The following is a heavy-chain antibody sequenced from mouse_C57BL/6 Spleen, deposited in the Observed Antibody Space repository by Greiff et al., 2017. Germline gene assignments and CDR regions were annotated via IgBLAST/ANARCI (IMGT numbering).Heavy chain of an antibody. J-gene: IGHJ3*01. V-gene: IGHV14-4*01. Sequence: EVQLQQSGAELVRPGASVKLSCTASGFNIKDDYMHWVKQRPEQGLEWIGWLDPENGDTEYASKFQGKATITADTSSNTAYLQLSSLTSEDTAVYFCTTYPSYYYGSGGRFAYWGQGTLVTVSA. CDR1: GFNIKDDY. D-gene: IGHD1-1*01. CDR2: LDPENGDT. CDR3: TTYPSYYYGSGGRFAY.